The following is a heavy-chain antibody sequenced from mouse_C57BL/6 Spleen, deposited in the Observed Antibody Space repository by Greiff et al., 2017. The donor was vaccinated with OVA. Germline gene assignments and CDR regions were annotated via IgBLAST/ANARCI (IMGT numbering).Heavy chain of an antibody. D-gene: IGHD2-5*01. CDR1: GYTFTSYW. CDR2: IDPSDSET. CDR3: ARGSNYGYYAMDY. J-gene: IGHJ4*01. Sequence: QVQLQQPGAELVRPGSSVKLSCKASGYTFTSYWMHWVKQRPIQGLEWIGNIDPSDSETHYNQKFKDKATLTVDKSSSTAYMQLSSLTSQYSAVYYCARGSNYGYYAMDYWGQGTSVTVSS. V-gene: IGHV1-52*01.